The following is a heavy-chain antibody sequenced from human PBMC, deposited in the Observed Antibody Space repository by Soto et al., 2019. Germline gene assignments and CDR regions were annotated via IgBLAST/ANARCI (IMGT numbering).Heavy chain of an antibody. V-gene: IGHV3-23*01. J-gene: IGHJ5*02. CDR3: AKDAVYNDGLWLMDS. Sequence: EVQLLESGGGLVQPGGSLRLSCAASGFTISTYAMTWVRQAPGKGLECVSGVTGSGGQIHYADSVKGRFTISKDNSKNTLYMQMSSVRDEDTARYYCAKDAVYNDGLWLMDSWGQGTLVTVSS. D-gene: IGHD2-21*01. CDR2: VTGSGGQI. CDR1: GFTISTYA.